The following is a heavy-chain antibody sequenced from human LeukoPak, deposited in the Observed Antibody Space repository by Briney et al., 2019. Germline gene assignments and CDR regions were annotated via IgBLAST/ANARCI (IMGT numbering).Heavy chain of an antibody. Sequence: GGSLGLSCEAPGLPSSSYAMHWAGRAPGKGLEWGTFIPFDGSVQYYADSVKGRFTISRDNSKNTLYLQMNSLRAEDTAIYYCATGGGKTGRFRFDYWGQGTLVTVSS. CDR2: IPFDGSVQ. J-gene: IGHJ4*02. CDR3: ATGGGKTGRFRFDY. CDR1: GLPSSSYA. V-gene: IGHV3-30*02. D-gene: IGHD3-9*01.